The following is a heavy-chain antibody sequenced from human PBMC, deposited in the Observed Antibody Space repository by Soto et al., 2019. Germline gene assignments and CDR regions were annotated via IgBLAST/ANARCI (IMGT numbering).Heavy chain of an antibody. J-gene: IGHJ6*02. CDR3: ARDMRVFGGMDV. CDR2: TYITGDS. V-gene: IGHV4-4*07. CDR1: GGSITSYY. D-gene: IGHD3-3*01. Sequence: PSETLSLTCTVSGGSITSYYWSWIRQPAGKGLEWIGRTYITGDSNYSPSLKSRVTMSLDTSKNQFSLKLSSATAADTAVYYCARDMRVFGGMDVWGRGTTVPVYS.